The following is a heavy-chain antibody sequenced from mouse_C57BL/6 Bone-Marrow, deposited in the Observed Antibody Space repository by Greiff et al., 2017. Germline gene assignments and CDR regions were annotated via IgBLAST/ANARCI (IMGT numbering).Heavy chain of an antibody. D-gene: IGHD2-4*01. CDR3: ARRGDYDFLDY. Sequence: VKLQESDAELVKPGASVKISCKVSGYTFTDHTIHWIKQRPEQGLEWIGYIYPRDGSTQYNEQFKGKATLTADKSSSTSYMQLNSLTSEDSAVYFCARRGDYDFLDYWGQGTSVTVSS. CDR1: GYTFTDHT. V-gene: IGHV1-78*01. J-gene: IGHJ4*01. CDR2: IYPRDGST.